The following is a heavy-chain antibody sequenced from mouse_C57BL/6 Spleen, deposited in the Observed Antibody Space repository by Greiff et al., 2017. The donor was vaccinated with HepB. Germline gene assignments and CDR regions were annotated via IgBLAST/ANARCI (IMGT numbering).Heavy chain of an antibody. J-gene: IGHJ2*01. CDR2: INPSSGYT. CDR3: ARRRPRASY. V-gene: IGHV1-4*01. Sequence: VQLQQSGAELVKPGASVKMSCKASGYTFTSYTMHWVKQRPGQGLEWIGYINPSSGYTKYNQKFKDKATLTADKSSSTAYMQLSSLTSEDSAVYYRARRRPRASYWGQGTTLTVSS. CDR1: GYTFTSYT.